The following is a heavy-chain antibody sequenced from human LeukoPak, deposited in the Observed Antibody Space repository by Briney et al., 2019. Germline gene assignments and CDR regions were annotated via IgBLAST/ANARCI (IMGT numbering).Heavy chain of an antibody. Sequence: GSLRLSCAASGFTFSSYSMNWVRQAPGKGLEWVSSISSASTHTYYADSVKGRFTISRDNAKSSLYLQMNSLRAEGTAMYYCARLVWDTTMADGDIDSWGQGTLLIVSS. CDR2: ISSASTHT. V-gene: IGHV3-21*01. J-gene: IGHJ4*02. CDR3: ARLVWDTTMADGDIDS. CDR1: GFTFSSYS. D-gene: IGHD5-18*01.